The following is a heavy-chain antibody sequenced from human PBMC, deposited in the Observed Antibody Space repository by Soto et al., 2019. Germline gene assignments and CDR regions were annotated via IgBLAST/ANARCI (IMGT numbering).Heavy chain of an antibody. CDR3: ARRRVAVAGFLDY. V-gene: IGHV3-7*01. J-gene: IGHJ4*02. Sequence: EVPLVESGGGLVQPGGSLRLSCAASGFTFSSYWMSWVRQAPGKGLEWVANIKQDGSEKYYVDSVKGRFTISRDNAKNALYLQMNSLRAEDTAVYYCARRRVAVAGFLDYWGQGTLVTVSS. CDR2: IKQDGSEK. D-gene: IGHD6-19*01. CDR1: GFTFSSYW.